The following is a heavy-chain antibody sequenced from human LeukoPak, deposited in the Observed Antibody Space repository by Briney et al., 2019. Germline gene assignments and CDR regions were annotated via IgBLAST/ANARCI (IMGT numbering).Heavy chain of an antibody. Sequence: PSETLSLTCTVSGGSISSTSYYWAWIHQPPGKGLEWIGSMYHSGSTYYNPSLKSRVTISVDTSKNQFSLNLSSVTAADTAVYYCARSDFGSSSYSFDYWGQGTLVTVSS. CDR2: MYHSGST. J-gene: IGHJ4*02. CDR3: ARSDFGSSSYSFDY. D-gene: IGHD6-6*01. V-gene: IGHV4-39*01. CDR1: GGSISSTSYY.